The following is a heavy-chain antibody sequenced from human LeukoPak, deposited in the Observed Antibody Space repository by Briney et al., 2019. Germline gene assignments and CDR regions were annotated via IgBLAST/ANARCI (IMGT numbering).Heavy chain of an antibody. V-gene: IGHV3-48*01. CDR3: ARGAIVGATPPGAFDI. J-gene: IGHJ3*02. CDR2: ISSSSSTI. Sequence: GGSLRLSCVGSGFTFSDYWMSWVRQAPGKGLEWVSYISSSSSTIYYADSVKGRFTISRDNAKNSLYLQMNSLRAEDTAVYYCARGAIVGATPPGAFDIWGQGTMVTVSS. D-gene: IGHD1-26*01. CDR1: GFTFSDYW.